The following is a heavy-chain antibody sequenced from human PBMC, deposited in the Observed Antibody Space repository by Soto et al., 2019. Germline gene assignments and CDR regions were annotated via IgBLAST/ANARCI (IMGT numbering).Heavy chain of an antibody. D-gene: IGHD3-10*01. CDR1: GASISGFY. CDR2: IYATGTT. CDR3: VHSLGFVVGGWFDP. V-gene: IGHV4-4*07. J-gene: IGHJ5*02. Sequence: PSETLSLTCTVSGASISGFYWSWIRKSAGEGLEWIGRIYATGTTDYNPSLKSRVMMSVDTSKKQFSLKLRSVTAADTATYYCVHSLGFVVGGWFDPWGQGTLVTVSS.